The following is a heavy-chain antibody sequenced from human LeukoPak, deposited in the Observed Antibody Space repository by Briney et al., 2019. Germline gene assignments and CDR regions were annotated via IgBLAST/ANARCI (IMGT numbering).Heavy chain of an antibody. V-gene: IGHV4-34*01. CDR1: GGSFSGYY. CDR3: ARDHYYDSSGYSDY. CDR2: INHSGST. J-gene: IGHJ4*02. D-gene: IGHD3-22*01. Sequence: SETLSLTCAVYGGSFSGYYWSWLRQPPGKGLEWIGEINHSGSTNYNPSLKSRVTISVDTSKNQFSLKLSSVTAADTAVYYCARDHYYDSSGYSDYWGQGTLVTVSS.